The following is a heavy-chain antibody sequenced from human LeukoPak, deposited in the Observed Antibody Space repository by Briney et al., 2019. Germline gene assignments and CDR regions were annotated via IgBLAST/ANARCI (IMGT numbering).Heavy chain of an antibody. J-gene: IGHJ2*01. V-gene: IGHV3-74*01. Sequence: GGSLRLSCAASGFTFSMYWMHWLRQAPGKGLVWVSRTNSDGSDTTHADSVKGRFTISRDNAKNSLYLQMNSLRAEDTAVYYCARIGGRGYFDLWGRGTLVTVSS. CDR2: TNSDGSDT. CDR3: ARIGGRGYFDL. CDR1: GFTFSMYW. D-gene: IGHD4-23*01.